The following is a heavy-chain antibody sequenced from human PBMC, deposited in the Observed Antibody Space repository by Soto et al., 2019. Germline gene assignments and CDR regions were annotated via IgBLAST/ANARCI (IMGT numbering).Heavy chain of an antibody. CDR2: ISAYNGNT. CDR3: ARGGAYSGNYPYYYDYGMDV. CDR1: GYIFNNYG. Sequence: ASVKVSCKASGYIFNNYGISWVRQAPGQGLEWMGWISAYNGNTKYGQKFQGRVTMTTDTSTSTAYMELRSLRSDDTAVYYCARGGAYSGNYPYYYDYGMDVWGQGTTVTVS. D-gene: IGHD1-26*01. J-gene: IGHJ6*02. V-gene: IGHV1-18*04.